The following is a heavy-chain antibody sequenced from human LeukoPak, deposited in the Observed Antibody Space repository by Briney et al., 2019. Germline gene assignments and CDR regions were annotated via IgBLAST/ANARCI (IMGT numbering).Heavy chain of an antibody. CDR3: ACLATRYYDSSGPNADY. J-gene: IGHJ4*02. Sequence: GGSLRLSCAASGLTFNIHGMSWVRQIPGKGLEWVSSISGSGGSTYYADSVKGRFTISRDNSKNTLYLQMNSLRAEDTAVYYCACLATRYYDSSGPNADYWGQGTLVTVSS. CDR2: ISGSGGST. D-gene: IGHD3-22*01. CDR1: GLTFNIHG. V-gene: IGHV3-23*01.